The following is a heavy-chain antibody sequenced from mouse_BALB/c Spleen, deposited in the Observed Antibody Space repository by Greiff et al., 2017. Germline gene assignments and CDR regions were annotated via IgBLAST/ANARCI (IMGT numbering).Heavy chain of an antibody. D-gene: IGHD1-1*01. CDR2: IDPETGGT. CDR1: GYTFTDYE. CDR3: AGGYYGSSYNFDY. J-gene: IGHJ2*01. V-gene: IGHV1-15*01. Sequence: QVQLQQSGAELVMPGASVTLSCKASGYTFTDYEMHWVKQTPVHGLEWIGAIDPETGGTAYNQKFKGKATLTADKSSSTAYMELRSLTSEDSAVYYCAGGYYGSSYNFDYWGQGTTLTVSS.